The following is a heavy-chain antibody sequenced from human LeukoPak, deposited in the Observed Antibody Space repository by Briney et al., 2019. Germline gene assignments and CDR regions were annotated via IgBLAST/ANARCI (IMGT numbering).Heavy chain of an antibody. CDR3: ARGPPDFYNSGSYYNGYDWFDS. V-gene: IGHV4-61*02. Sequence: SQTLSLTCTVSGGSISNGTSYWTWIRQPAGKSLEWLGRIYSSGSTNYDPSLKSRVTISADTSKNQFSLTLTSVTAADTAVYYCARGPPDFYNSGSYYNGYDWFDSWGQGTLVTVSS. CDR1: GGSISNGTSY. J-gene: IGHJ5*01. CDR2: IYSSGST. D-gene: IGHD3-10*01.